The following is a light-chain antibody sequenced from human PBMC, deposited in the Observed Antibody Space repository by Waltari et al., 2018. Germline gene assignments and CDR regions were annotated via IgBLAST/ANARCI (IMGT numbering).Light chain of an antibody. CDR2: VNSDGSH. Sequence: QLVLTQSPSASASLGASVKLTCTLSSGHSTNVIAWLQKRPEKGPRFMMKVNSDGSHSKGDEIPDCFSGSSSGGERYLTISSLQSEDEADYYCQTGGHGTWVFGGGTKLTVL. V-gene: IGLV4-69*01. J-gene: IGLJ3*02. CDR3: QTGGHGTWV. CDR1: SGHSTNV.